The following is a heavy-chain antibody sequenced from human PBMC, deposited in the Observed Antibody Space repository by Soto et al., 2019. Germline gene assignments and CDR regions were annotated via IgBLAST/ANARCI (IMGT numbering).Heavy chain of an antibody. CDR3: ARGGPDVWGTGAHYYGLDV. CDR1: GFTFSSYW. Sequence: GGSLRLSCAVSGFTFSSYWMSWVRQAPGKGLEWVANMNQGGSEKYYVDSVKGRFTISRDNAKNSLYLQMNSLRAEDTAIYSCARGGPDVWGTGAHYYGLDVWGPGTTVTVSS. V-gene: IGHV3-7*03. J-gene: IGHJ6*02. D-gene: IGHD3-16*01. CDR2: MNQGGSEK.